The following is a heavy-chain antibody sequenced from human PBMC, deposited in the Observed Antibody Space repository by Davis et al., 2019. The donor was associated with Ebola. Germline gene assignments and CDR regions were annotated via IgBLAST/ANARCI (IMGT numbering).Heavy chain of an antibody. Sequence: GESLKISCGASRFSFSLYAMYWVRQAPSKGLEWVAVIAHDGTSENYADSVKGRFIISRDNSKNTVSLQMNSLGADDTAVYYCARGDNYYGLDVWGQGTTVTVSS. V-gene: IGHV3-30*04. CDR2: IAHDGTSE. CDR3: ARGDNYYGLDV. J-gene: IGHJ6*02. CDR1: RFSFSLYA.